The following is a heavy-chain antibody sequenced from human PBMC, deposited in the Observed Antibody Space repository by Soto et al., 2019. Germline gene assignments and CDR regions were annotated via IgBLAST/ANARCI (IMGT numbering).Heavy chain of an antibody. J-gene: IGHJ5*02. Sequence: QVTLKESGPVLVKPTETPTLTCTVSGFSLSNARMGVSWIRQPAGKALEWLAHIFSNDEKSYSTSLKKRLTIHEATSKSQVVLTMTNMDPVDTATYYCARTRPAGYSRPRWFDPWGQGTLVTVSS. D-gene: IGHD6-13*01. CDR1: GFSLSNARMG. CDR3: ARTRPAGYSRPRWFDP. CDR2: IFSNDEK. V-gene: IGHV2-26*01.